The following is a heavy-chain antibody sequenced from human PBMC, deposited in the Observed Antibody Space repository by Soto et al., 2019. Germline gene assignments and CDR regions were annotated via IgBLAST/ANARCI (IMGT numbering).Heavy chain of an antibody. CDR1: GGSISSGGYS. CDR2: IYHSGST. CDR3: DRAMTTVTNIDY. J-gene: IGHJ4*02. Sequence: PSETLSLTCAVSGGSISSGGYSWRWIRQPPGKGLEWIGYIYHSGSTYYNPSLKSRVTISVDRSKNQFSLKLSSVTAADTAVYYCDRAMTTVTNIDYWGQGTLVTVS. V-gene: IGHV4-30-2*01. D-gene: IGHD4-17*01.